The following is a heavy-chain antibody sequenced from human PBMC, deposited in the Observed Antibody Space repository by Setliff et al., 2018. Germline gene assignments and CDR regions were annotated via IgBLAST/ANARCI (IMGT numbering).Heavy chain of an antibody. CDR2: ISGYNGNT. CDR3: ATFRGYTYGYDY. D-gene: IGHD5-18*01. Sequence: SVKVSCKASGFTFKTYSFSWIRQAPGQGLEWVGWISGYNGNTIYAQNFQDRVTMTTDASTNTAYMELRSLGSDDTAVYYCATFRGYTYGYDYWGQGTLVTVSS. J-gene: IGHJ4*02. CDR1: GFTFKTYS. V-gene: IGHV1-18*01.